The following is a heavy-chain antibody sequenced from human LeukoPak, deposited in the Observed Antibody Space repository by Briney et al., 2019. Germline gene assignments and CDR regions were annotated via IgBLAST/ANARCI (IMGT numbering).Heavy chain of an antibody. Sequence: GGSLRLSCAASGFTFSSYSMNRVRQAPGKGLEWVSSISSSGSTIYYADSVKGRFTISRDNAKNSLYLQMNSLRAEDTAVYYCAELGITMIGGVWGKGTTVTISS. CDR1: GFTFSSYS. CDR3: AELGITMIGGV. D-gene: IGHD3-10*02. V-gene: IGHV3-48*04. J-gene: IGHJ6*04. CDR2: ISSSGSTI.